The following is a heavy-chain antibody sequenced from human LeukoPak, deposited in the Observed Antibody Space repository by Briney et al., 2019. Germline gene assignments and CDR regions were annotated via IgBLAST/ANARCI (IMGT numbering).Heavy chain of an antibody. Sequence: GGSLRLSCAASGFTFSEYYINWIRQAPGKGLEWVSHISSSRRLMQYADSVRARFTITSDNAQNFMSLQMNNLKPEDTAVYYCARDTNNGLDVWGRGTTVTVS. D-gene: IGHD1-20*01. J-gene: IGHJ6*02. V-gene: IGHV3-11*01. CDR1: GFTFSEYY. CDR3: ARDTNNGLDV. CDR2: ISSSRRLM.